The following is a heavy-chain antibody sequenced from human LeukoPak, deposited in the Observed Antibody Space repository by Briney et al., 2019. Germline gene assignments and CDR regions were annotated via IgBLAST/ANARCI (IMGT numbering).Heavy chain of an antibody. V-gene: IGHV3-74*01. CDR1: GFTFTRYW. D-gene: IGHD2-21*02. J-gene: IGHJ4*02. CDR2: INEDGSDT. Sequence: GGSLRLSSADPGFTFTRYWMHWVRETPGKGLGWGSRINEDGSDTTYADSVKGRFTVSRANAKNKVFLKMNSLRVEDTAVYYCARVVVGGDYSILDYRGQGILVTVSS. CDR3: ARVVVGGDYSILDY.